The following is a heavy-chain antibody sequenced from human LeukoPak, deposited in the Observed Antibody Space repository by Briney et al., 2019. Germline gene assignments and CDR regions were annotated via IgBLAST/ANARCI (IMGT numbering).Heavy chain of an antibody. CDR2: IKSKTDGGTT. Sequence: GGSLRLSCAASGFTFSNAWMSWVRQAPGKGLEWVGRIKSKTDGGTTDYAAPVKGRFTISRDDSKNTLYLQMNSLRAEDTAVYYCARDSSYDSSGYENWGQGTLVTVSS. CDR1: GFTFSNAW. CDR3: ARDSSYDSSGYEN. V-gene: IGHV3-15*01. D-gene: IGHD3-22*01. J-gene: IGHJ4*02.